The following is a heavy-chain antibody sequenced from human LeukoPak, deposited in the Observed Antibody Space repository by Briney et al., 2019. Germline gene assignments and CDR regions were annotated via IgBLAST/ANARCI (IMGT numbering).Heavy chain of an antibody. CDR1: GFTFSRYT. V-gene: IGHV3-21*01. Sequence: GGSLRLSCAASGFTFSRYTMNWVRQAQGKGLEWVSSISSSSTYIYSADSVKGRFTISRDNAKNSLFLQMDSLRVEDTAVYYCATDRSGFDYWGQGTLVTVSS. CDR2: ISSSSTYI. J-gene: IGHJ4*02. D-gene: IGHD3-10*01. CDR3: ATDRSGFDY.